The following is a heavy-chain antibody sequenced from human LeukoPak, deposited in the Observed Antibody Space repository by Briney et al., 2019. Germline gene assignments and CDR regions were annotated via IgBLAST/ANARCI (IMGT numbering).Heavy chain of an antibody. D-gene: IGHD6-19*01. CDR1: GFTLNINY. V-gene: IGHV3-66*01. J-gene: IGHJ4*02. Sequence: GGSLRLSCVASGFTLNINYMTWVRQAPGKGLEWVSLISGGDTTYYADSVKGRFTISRDTSKNTVYLQMNSLRVDDTAVYYCARGEAYSSGWYPPSHFDYWGQGTLVTVSS. CDR3: ARGEAYSSGWYPPSHFDY. CDR2: ISGGDTT.